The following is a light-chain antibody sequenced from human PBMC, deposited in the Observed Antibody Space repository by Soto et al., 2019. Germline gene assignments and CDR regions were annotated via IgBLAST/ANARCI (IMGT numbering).Light chain of an antibody. J-gene: IGLJ1*01. V-gene: IGLV2-14*01. CDR3: NSYTGTSALV. CDR2: DVS. Sequence: QSVLTQPASVSGSPGQSITISCTGTSSDVGSYKYVSWYQQHPGQAPKLMIYDVSYRPSGVSDRFSGSNSGNTASLTISGLQAEDEADYYCNSYTGTSALVFGTGTKLTVL. CDR1: SSDVGSYKY.